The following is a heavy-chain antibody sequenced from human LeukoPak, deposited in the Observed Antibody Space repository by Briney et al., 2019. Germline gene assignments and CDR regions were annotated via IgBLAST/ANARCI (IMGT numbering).Heavy chain of an antibody. CDR3: ARRGYSYNDAFDI. J-gene: IGHJ3*02. CDR2: IYYSGST. V-gene: IGHV4-59*01. Sequence: SETLSLTCTVSGGSISSYYWSWIRQPPGKGLEWIGYIYYSGSTNYNPSLKSRVTISVDTSKNQFSLKLSSVTAADTAVYCCARRGYSYNDAFDIWGQGTMVTVSS. D-gene: IGHD5-18*01. CDR1: GGSISSYY.